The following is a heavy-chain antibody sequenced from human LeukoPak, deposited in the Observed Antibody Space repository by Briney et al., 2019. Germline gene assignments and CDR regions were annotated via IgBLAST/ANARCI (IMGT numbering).Heavy chain of an antibody. J-gene: IGHJ6*02. CDR2: TNHSGST. D-gene: IGHD2-2*01. Sequence: SETLSLTCAVYGGSFSGYYWSWIRQPPGKGLEWIGETNHSGSTNYNPSLKSRVTISVDTSKNQFSLKLSSVTAADTAVYYCARRTSGYYYYGMDVWGQGTTVTVSS. V-gene: IGHV4-34*01. CDR3: ARRTSGYYYYGMDV. CDR1: GGSFSGYY.